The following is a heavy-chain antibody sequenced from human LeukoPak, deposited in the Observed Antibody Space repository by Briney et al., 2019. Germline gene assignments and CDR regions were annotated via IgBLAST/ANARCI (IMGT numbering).Heavy chain of an antibody. CDR3: ARAPPDAYSSSWPYYFDY. J-gene: IGHJ4*02. V-gene: IGHV3-30*04. Sequence: PGGSLRLSCAASGFTFSSYAMHWVRQAPGKGVEWVAVISYDGSNKYYADSVKGRFTISRDNSKNTPYLQMNSLRAEDTAVYYCARAPPDAYSSSWPYYFDYWGQGTLVTVSS. CDR2: ISYDGSNK. D-gene: IGHD6-13*01. CDR1: GFTFSSYA.